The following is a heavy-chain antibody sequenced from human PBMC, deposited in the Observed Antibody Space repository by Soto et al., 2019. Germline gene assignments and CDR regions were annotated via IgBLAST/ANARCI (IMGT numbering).Heavy chain of an antibody. D-gene: IGHD3-22*01. CDR1: GFAFRSYG. V-gene: IGHV3-21*04. J-gene: IGHJ4*02. Sequence: PGGSLRLSCVASGFAFRSYGMNWVRQAPGKGLAWVSSISTSSSAIYYTDSVKGRFTIPRDHAKNSLYLQMNSLRAEDTAVYYCARDLGYYDSSGYFDYWGQGTLVTVSS. CDR2: ISTSSSAI. CDR3: ARDLGYYDSSGYFDY.